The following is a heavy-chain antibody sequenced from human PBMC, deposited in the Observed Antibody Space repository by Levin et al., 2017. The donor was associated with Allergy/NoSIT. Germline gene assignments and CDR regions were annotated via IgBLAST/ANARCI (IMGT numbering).Heavy chain of an antibody. D-gene: IGHD5-18*01. V-gene: IGHV1-18*01. CDR2: ISGNNGNT. Sequence: GESLKISCKASGHTFTSYGISWVRQAPGQGLEWMGWISGNNGNTNYAQKFQGRVTMTTDTSTSTAYMELRSLRSDDTAVYYCASCYGYSYVCYMDVWGKGTTVTVSS. J-gene: IGHJ6*03. CDR1: GHTFTSYG. CDR3: ASCYGYSYVCYMDV.